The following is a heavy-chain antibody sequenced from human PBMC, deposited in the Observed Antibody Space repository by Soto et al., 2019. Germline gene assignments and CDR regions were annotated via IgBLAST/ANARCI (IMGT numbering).Heavy chain of an antibody. CDR3: AAATTCNFHFPY. D-gene: IGHD4-4*01. CDR1: GFTISTHG. Sequence: QAQLVESGGGVVQPGTSLRLSCAASGFTISTHGMHWVRQAPGKGLEWLANIWYDGSNKFYAESVKGRFSISKDNSKNTLYLQMSSLRVEDTAVYYCAAATTCNFHFPYWGHGTQVTVSS. V-gene: IGHV3-33*03. CDR2: IWYDGSNK. J-gene: IGHJ4*01.